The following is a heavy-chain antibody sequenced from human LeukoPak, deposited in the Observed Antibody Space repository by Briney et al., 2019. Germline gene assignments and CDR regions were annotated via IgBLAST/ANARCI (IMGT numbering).Heavy chain of an antibody. CDR3: ARGRIVVVPAAMGYYYYYMDV. CDR1: GGSISSSSYY. V-gene: IGHV4-39*07. CDR2: IYYSGST. Sequence: SETLSLTCTVSGGSISSSSYYWGWIRQPPGKGLEWIGSIYYSGSTYYNPSLKSRVTISVDTSKNQFSLKLSSVTAADTAVYYCARGRIVVVPAAMGYYYYYMDVWGKGTTVTISS. J-gene: IGHJ6*03. D-gene: IGHD2-2*01.